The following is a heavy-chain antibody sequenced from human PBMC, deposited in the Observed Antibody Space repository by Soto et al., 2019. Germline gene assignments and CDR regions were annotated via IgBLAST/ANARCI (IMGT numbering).Heavy chain of an antibody. V-gene: IGHV1-69*01. CDR1: GGTFSSYA. Sequence: QVQLVQSGAEVKKPGSSVKVSCKASGGTFSSYAISWVRQAPGQGLEWMGGIIPIFGTANYAQKFQGRVTITADESTSTAYMGLSSLRSEDTAVYYCARALSGGAYYGMDVWGQGTTVTVSS. CDR3: ARALSGGAYYGMDV. D-gene: IGHD3-10*01. CDR2: IIPIFGTA. J-gene: IGHJ6*02.